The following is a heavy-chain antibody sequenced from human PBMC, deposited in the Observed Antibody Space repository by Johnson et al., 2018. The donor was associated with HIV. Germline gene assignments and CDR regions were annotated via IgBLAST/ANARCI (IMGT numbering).Heavy chain of an antibody. D-gene: IGHD4-11*01. CDR1: GFTFRSYW. J-gene: IGHJ3*01. CDR3: ARNEYSNYGGRDAF. Sequence: VQLVESGGGLVKPGGSLRLSCAASGFTFRSYWMTWVRQAPGKGLEWVANIKQDGSEKYYVDSVKGRFTISRDNAKNSLSLQMNGLRAEDTAVYYCARNEYSNYGGRDAF. V-gene: IGHV3-7*01. CDR2: IKQDGSEK.